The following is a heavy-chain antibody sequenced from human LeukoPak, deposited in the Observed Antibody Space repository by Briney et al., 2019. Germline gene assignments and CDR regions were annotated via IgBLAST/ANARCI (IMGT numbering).Heavy chain of an antibody. Sequence: PSETLSLTCTVSGGSISSYYWSWTRQPAGKGLEWIGRIYTSGSTNYNPSLKSRVTMSVDTSKNQFSLKLSSVIAADTAVYYCARVDGSYLNYYYYMDVWGTGTTVTVSS. J-gene: IGHJ6*03. CDR1: GGSISSYY. CDR3: ARVDGSYLNYYYYMDV. D-gene: IGHD1-26*01. V-gene: IGHV4-4*07. CDR2: IYTSGST.